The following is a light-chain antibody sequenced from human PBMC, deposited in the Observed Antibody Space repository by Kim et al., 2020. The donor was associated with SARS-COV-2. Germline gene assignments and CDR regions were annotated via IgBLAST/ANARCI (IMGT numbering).Light chain of an antibody. CDR2: GAS. CDR3: QQYSSSPAT. J-gene: IGKJ1*01. V-gene: IGKV3-20*01. Sequence: PGETAPLSCRASQSVSSNDLAWYQQKPGQAPRLLIYGASSRATGIPDRFSGSGSGTDFTLTITRLEPEDFAVYYCQQYSSSPATFGQGTKVDIK. CDR1: QSVSSND.